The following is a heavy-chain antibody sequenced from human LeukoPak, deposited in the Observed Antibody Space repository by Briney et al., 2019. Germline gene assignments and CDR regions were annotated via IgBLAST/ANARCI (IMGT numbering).Heavy chain of an antibody. CDR3: ARQGSHSISWRNDAFDI. D-gene: IGHD6-13*01. CDR2: IYPGDSDT. V-gene: IGHV5-51*01. Sequence: GESLKISCKGSGYRFTSYWIGWVRQMPGKGLEWMGIIYPGDSDTRYSPSYQGQVTISADKSISTAYLQWSSLSASDTAMYYCARQGSHSISWRNDAFDIWGQGTMVTVSS. J-gene: IGHJ3*02. CDR1: GYRFTSYW.